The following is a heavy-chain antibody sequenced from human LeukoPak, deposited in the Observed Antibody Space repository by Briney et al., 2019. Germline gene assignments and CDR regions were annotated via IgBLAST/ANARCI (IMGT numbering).Heavy chain of an antibody. Sequence: GGSLRLSCAASGFTFDDYAMHWVRHVPGKGLEWVSGISWDARDIAYADPVMGRFTISRDNAKNSLYLQMYSLRAEDTAFYYCAKDNLAGIIGTSHCFDHWGQGTLVTVSS. CDR2: ISWDARDI. CDR3: AKDNLAGIIGTSHCFDH. CDR1: GFTFDDYA. J-gene: IGHJ5*02. D-gene: IGHD1-7*01. V-gene: IGHV3-9*01.